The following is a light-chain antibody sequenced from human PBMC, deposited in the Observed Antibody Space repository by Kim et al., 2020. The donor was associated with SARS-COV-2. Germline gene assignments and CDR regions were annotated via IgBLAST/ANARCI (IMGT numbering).Light chain of an antibody. Sequence: LGQTVRITCQGDSLRSYYASWYQQKPGQAPVLVIYGKNNRPSGIPDRFAGSSSGNTASLTITGAQAEDEADYYCNSRDSSGNHLVVFGGGTQLTVL. CDR3: NSRDSSGNHLVV. J-gene: IGLJ2*01. CDR1: SLRSYY. CDR2: GKN. V-gene: IGLV3-19*01.